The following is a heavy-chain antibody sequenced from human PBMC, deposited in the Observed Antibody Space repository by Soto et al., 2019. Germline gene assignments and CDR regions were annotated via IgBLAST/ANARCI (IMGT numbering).Heavy chain of an antibody. Sequence: QVPLVQSGAEVKKPGASVKVSCKASGYTFTGYYMHWVRQAPGQGLEWMGWINPNSGGTNYAQKFQGRVTMTRDTSISTAYMELSRLRSDDTAVYYCAREGSDIAPFAKYYYYYYGMDVWGQGTTVTVSS. CDR3: AREGSDIAPFAKYYYYYYGMDV. J-gene: IGHJ6*02. CDR2: INPNSGGT. V-gene: IGHV1-2*02. CDR1: GYTFTGYY. D-gene: IGHD1-26*01.